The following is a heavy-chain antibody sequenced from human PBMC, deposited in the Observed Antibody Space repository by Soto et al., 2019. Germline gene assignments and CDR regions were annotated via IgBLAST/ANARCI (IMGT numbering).Heavy chain of an antibody. V-gene: IGHV1-69*01. Sequence: QVQLVQSEAEVKKPGSSVKVSCKASGGTFSSYAISWVRQAPGQGLEWMGGIIPIFGTANYAQKFQGRVTITADESTSTAYMELSSLRSEDTAVYYCARVLKGYYDSSGYAFDIWGQGTMVTVSS. CDR2: IIPIFGTA. CDR1: GGTFSSYA. CDR3: ARVLKGYYDSSGYAFDI. J-gene: IGHJ3*02. D-gene: IGHD3-22*01.